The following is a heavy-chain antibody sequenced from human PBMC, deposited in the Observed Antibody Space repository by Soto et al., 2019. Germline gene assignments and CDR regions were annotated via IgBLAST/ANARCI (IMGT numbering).Heavy chain of an antibody. CDR2: IIPIFGTA. J-gene: IGHJ4*02. V-gene: IGHV1-69*13. CDR1: GYTFTSYG. Sequence: SVKVSCKASGYTFTSYGISWVRQAPGQGLEWMGGIIPIFGTANYAQKFQGRVTITADESTSTAYIELSSLRSEDTAVYYCARDSLDYGDGFDYWGQGTLVTVSS. D-gene: IGHD4-17*01. CDR3: ARDSLDYGDGFDY.